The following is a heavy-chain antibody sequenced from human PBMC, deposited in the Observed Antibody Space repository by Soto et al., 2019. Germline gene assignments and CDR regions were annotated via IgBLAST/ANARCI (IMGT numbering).Heavy chain of an antibody. J-gene: IGHJ5*01. CDR3: ARVDPLRSRPGGWFDS. Sequence: SETLSLTCAVSGYSISSGYYWGWIRQPPGKGLEWIGSIYHSGSTYYNPSLKSRVTISVDTSKNQFSLKLSSVTAADTAVYYCARVDPLRSRPGGWFDSWGQGTMVTVST. CDR1: GYSISSGYY. CDR2: IYHSGST. D-gene: IGHD1-26*01. V-gene: IGHV4-38-2*01.